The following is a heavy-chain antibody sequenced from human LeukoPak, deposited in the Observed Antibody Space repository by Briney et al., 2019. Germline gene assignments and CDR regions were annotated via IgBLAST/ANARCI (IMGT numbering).Heavy chain of an antibody. V-gene: IGHV4-59*01. J-gene: IGHJ4*02. D-gene: IGHD3-10*01. CDR1: GGSISSYY. CDR2: IYYSGST. Sequence: SETLSLTCAVSGGSISSYYWSWIRQPPGKGLEWIGYIYYSGSTNYNPSLKSRVTISVDTSKNQFSLKLSSVTAADTAVYYCARGSGVSSDYWGQGTLVTVSS. CDR3: ARGSGVSSDY.